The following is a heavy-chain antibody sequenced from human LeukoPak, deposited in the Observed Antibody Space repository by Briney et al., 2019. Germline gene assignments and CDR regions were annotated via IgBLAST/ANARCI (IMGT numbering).Heavy chain of an antibody. Sequence: GRSLRLSCAASGFTFDDYAMHWVRQPPGKGLEWVSGISWNSGSIGYADSVKGRFTISRDNAKKSLYLQMNSLRAEDMAVYYCTKALTDSSSSYFDNWGQGTLVTVSS. CDR2: ISWNSGSI. J-gene: IGHJ4*02. D-gene: IGHD6-6*01. CDR3: TKALTDSSSSYFDN. V-gene: IGHV3-9*03. CDR1: GFTFDDYA.